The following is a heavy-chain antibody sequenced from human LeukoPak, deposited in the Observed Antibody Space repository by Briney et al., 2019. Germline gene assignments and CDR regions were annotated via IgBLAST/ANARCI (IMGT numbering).Heavy chain of an antibody. CDR2: INPDSGGT. Sequence: ASVKVSCKASGYTFTDYYMHWVRQAPGQGLEWMGWINPDSGGTNYAQNFQGRVTMTRDTSISTAYMELSRLRSGDTAVFYCAREEVIAAAGPTLDYWGQGALVTVSS. D-gene: IGHD6-13*01. CDR1: GYTFTDYY. CDR3: AREEVIAAAGPTLDY. V-gene: IGHV1-2*02. J-gene: IGHJ4*02.